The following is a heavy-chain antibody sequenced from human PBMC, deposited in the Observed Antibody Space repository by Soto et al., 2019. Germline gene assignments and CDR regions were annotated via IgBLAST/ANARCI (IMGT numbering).Heavy chain of an antibody. Sequence: QVQLVQSGAEVKKPGSSVNVSCKASGGTFSSYAISWVRQAPGQGLEWMGGIIPIFGTANYAQKFQGRVTITADESTITACRELSSLRSEDTAVYYCVREGLDWNRRQYYYSGMDVWGQGTTVTVSS. V-gene: IGHV1-69*01. J-gene: IGHJ6*02. D-gene: IGHD1-1*01. CDR1: GGTFSSYA. CDR2: IIPIFGTA. CDR3: VREGLDWNRRQYYYSGMDV.